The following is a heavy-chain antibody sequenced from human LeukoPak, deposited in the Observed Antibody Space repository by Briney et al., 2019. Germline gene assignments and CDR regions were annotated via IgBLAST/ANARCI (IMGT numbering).Heavy chain of an antibody. CDR3: ARGDDWNNYYYYYYMDV. J-gene: IGHJ6*03. V-gene: IGHV4-34*01. Sequence: PSETLSLTCAVYGGSFSGYYWSWIRQPPGKGLEWIGEINHSGSTNYNPSLKSRVTISVDTSKNQFSLKLSSVTAADTAVYYCARGDDWNNYYYYYYMDVWGKGTTVTVSS. CDR1: GGSFSGYY. CDR2: INHSGST. D-gene: IGHD1/OR15-1a*01.